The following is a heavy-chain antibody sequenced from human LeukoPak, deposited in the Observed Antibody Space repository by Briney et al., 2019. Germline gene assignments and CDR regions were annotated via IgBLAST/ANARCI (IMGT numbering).Heavy chain of an antibody. D-gene: IGHD2-15*01. CDR1: SGSISSSNYY. V-gene: IGHV4-61*02. CDR2: ISTIGST. J-gene: IGHJ5*02. CDR3: ASLSEYCSHGSCYLGWFDP. Sequence: SETLSLTCTVSSGSISSSNYYWSWIRQPAGKGLEWIGRISTIGSTNYNPSLKSRVTISVDTSKNQFSLKLSSVTAADTAVYYCASLSEYCSHGSCYLGWFDPWGQGTLVTVSS.